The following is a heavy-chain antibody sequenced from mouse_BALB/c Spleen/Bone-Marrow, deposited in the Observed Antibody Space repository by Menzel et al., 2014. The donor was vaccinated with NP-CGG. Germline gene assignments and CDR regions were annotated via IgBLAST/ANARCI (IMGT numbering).Heavy chain of an antibody. CDR3: THVYYDTWFAY. J-gene: IGHJ3*01. D-gene: IGHD2-4*01. CDR2: IWGDDDK. CDR1: GFSLSTSGMG. V-gene: IGHV8-8*01. Sequence: QVTLKESGPGLLQPSQTLSLTCAFSGFSLSTSGMGVGWIRQPSGKGLEWLVHIWGDDDKRYNPALKSRLIISKDTPSTQVFLKIASMDAADTAYYCSTHVYYDTWFAYWGQGTLVTVSA.